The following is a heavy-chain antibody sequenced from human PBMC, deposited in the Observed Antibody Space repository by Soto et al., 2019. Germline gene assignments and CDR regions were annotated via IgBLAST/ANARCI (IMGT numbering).Heavy chain of an antibody. D-gene: IGHD2-2*01. CDR2: IYYSGST. CDR3: ARSDCSSTSCHFDY. Sequence: TSETLSLTCTVSGGSISSGDYYWSWIRQPPGKGLEWIGYIYYSGSTYYNPSLKSRVTISVDTSKNQFSLKLSSVTAADTAVYYCARSDCSSTSCHFDYWGQGTLVTVSS. CDR1: GGSISSGDYY. J-gene: IGHJ4*02. V-gene: IGHV4-30-4*01.